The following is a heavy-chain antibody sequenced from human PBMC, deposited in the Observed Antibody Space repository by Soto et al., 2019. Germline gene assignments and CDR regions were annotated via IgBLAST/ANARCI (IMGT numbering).Heavy chain of an antibody. D-gene: IGHD4-17*01. CDR1: GFSLSTSGVG. Sequence: QITLKESGPTLVTPTQPLTLTCTFSGFSLSTSGVGVGWIRQPPGKALEWLALIYWDDDKRYSPSLKSRLTNTNDNSNSQMVLTMTNMDPVDTATYYCAHPNSETTWVNAFDIWGPRTMVTFSS. CDR3: AHPNSETTWVNAFDI. CDR2: IYWDDDK. J-gene: IGHJ3*02. V-gene: IGHV2-5*02.